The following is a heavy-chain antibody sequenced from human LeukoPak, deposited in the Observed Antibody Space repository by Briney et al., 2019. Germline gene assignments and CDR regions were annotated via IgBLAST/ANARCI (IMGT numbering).Heavy chain of an antibody. Sequence: SVKVSCKASGGTFSSYAISWVRQAPGQGLEWMGGIIPIFGTANYAQKFQGRVTITADKSTSTAYMELSSLRSEDTAVYYCASDLRPYYYYYYYMDVWGKGTTVTVSS. J-gene: IGHJ6*03. CDR2: IIPIFGTA. CDR1: GGTFSSYA. CDR3: ASDLRPYYYYYYYMDV. D-gene: IGHD3-3*01. V-gene: IGHV1-69*06.